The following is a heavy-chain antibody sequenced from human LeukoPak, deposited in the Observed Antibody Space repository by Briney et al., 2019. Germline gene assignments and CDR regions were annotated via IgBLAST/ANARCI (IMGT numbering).Heavy chain of an antibody. CDR1: GFNFGESP. D-gene: IGHD6-13*01. Sequence: GGSLRLSCAGSGFNFGESPISWVRQAPGRWLEWVAFIRTKAYGETSEYAASVKGRFTMSRDDSKSVAYLQMNSLKSEDTAVYYCARAYSSSWYDYWGQGTLVTVSS. V-gene: IGHV3-49*04. J-gene: IGHJ4*02. CDR2: IRTKAYGETS. CDR3: ARAYSSSWYDY.